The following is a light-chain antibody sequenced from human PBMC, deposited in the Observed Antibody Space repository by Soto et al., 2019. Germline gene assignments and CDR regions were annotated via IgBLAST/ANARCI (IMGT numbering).Light chain of an antibody. CDR3: QQRSNWPPIT. CDR1: QSLRATY. CDR2: GAS. V-gene: IGKV3-11*01. J-gene: IGKJ5*01. Sequence: EVVLTQSPDTLSLSPGETATLYCRASQSLRATYVAWYQQRPGQAPRLLIYGASTRATDIPATFSGSGSGTDFTLTISSLEPEDFAVYYCQQRSNWPPITFGQGTRLEIK.